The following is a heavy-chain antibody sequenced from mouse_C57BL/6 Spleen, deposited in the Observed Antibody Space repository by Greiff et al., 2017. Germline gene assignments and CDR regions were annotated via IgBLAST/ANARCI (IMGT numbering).Heavy chain of an antibody. D-gene: IGHD1-1*01. CDR3: ARYGGSSDGGFDY. V-gene: IGHV1-82*01. CDR2: IYPGDGDT. Sequence: VQLQQSGPELVKPGASVKISCKASGYAFSSSWMNWVKQRPGKGLEWIGRIYPGDGDTNYNGKFKGKATLTADKSSSTAYMQLSSLTSEDSAVYFCARYGGSSDGGFDYWGQGTTLTVSS. J-gene: IGHJ2*01. CDR1: GYAFSSSW.